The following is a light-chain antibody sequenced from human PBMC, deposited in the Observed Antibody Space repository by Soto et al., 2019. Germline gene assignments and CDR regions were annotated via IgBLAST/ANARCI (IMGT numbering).Light chain of an antibody. CDR1: QGIRND. J-gene: IGKJ1*01. CDR2: TAS. CDR3: QKYDSDPWT. V-gene: IGKV1-27*01. Sequence: DIQMTQSPCSLSASVGDRVTINCRASQGIRNDLAWYQQKPGKVPELLIYTASTLQSGVPSRFSGTGSGTDFTLSISSLQPEDVATYYCQKYDSDPWTFGQGTKVEIK.